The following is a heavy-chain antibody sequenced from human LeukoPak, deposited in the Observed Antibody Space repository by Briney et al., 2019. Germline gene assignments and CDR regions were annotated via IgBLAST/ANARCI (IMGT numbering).Heavy chain of an antibody. CDR2: MNPNSGNT. J-gene: IGHJ5*02. CDR3: ARGSGSYYS. D-gene: IGHD3-10*01. CDR1: GYTFTSYY. Sequence: ASVKVSCKASGYTFTSYYMHWVRQAPGQGLEWMGWMNPNSGNTGYAQKFQGRVTITRNTSISTAYMELSSLRSEDTAVYYCARGSGSYYSWGQGTLVTVSS. V-gene: IGHV1-8*03.